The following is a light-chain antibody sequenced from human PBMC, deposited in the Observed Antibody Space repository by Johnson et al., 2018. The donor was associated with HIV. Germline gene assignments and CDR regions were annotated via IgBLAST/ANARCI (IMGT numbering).Light chain of an antibody. CDR1: NSNIGNSY. V-gene: IGLV1-51*02. J-gene: IGLJ1*01. Sequence: QAVLTQPPSVSAAPGQKVTISCSGSNSNIGNSYVSWYQQLPRTAPKLLIYENNKRPSGIPDRFSGSKSGTSATLGITGLQTGDEADYSCGTWDSSLDDYVFGTGTKVAVL. CDR3: GTWDSSLDDYV. CDR2: ENN.